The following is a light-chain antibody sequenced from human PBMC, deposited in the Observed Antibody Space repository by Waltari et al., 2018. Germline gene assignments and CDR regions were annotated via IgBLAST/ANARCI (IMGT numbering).Light chain of an antibody. CDR2: DVN. J-gene: IGLJ3*02. CDR1: SRDVGGYNY. V-gene: IGLV2-14*03. Sequence: QSALTQPASVSGSPGQSITISCTRTSRDVGGYNYVSWCQPHPGKAPKLVIYDVNNRPSGVSNRFSGSKSGNTASLTISGLQTEDEADYYCSSYTTSGTWVFGGGTKLAVL. CDR3: SSYTTSGTWV.